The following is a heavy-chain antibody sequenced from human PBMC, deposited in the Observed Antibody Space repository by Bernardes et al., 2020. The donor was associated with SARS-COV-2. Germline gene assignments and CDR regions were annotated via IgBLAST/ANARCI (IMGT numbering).Heavy chain of an antibody. D-gene: IGHD6-19*01. Sequence: SLRLSCAASGFTFSTYWMHWVRQAPGKGLVWVSRINIDGFSTNYADSVRGRFSISRDNAKNTLYLQMNSLTAEDTAVYYCARVGSAWSLDLWGQGTLVSVSS. CDR2: INIDGFST. J-gene: IGHJ5*02. CDR1: GFTFSTYW. CDR3: ARVGSAWSLDL. V-gene: IGHV3-74*01.